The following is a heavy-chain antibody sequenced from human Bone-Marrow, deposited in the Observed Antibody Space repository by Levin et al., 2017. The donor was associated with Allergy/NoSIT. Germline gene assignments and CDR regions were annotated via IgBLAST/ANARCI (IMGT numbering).Heavy chain of an antibody. Sequence: KGLDWVSSISQTGKYIYYADSLKGRFTVSRDNAMNSLFLQIHSLRAEDTAVYYCAKEGDSNTIYDAFDIWGQGTMVTVSS. CDR2: ISQTGKYI. J-gene: IGHJ3*02. D-gene: IGHD2-21*02. CDR3: AKEGDSNTIYDAFDI. V-gene: IGHV3-21*01.